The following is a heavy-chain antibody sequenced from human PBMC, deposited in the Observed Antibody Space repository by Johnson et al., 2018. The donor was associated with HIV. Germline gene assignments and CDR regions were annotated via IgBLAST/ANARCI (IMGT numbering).Heavy chain of an antibody. V-gene: IGHV3-30*04. D-gene: IGHD3-22*01. Sequence: QVQLVESGGGVVQPGTSLRLSCTASGFAFSSYALHWVRQAPGKGLEWVAVISSDGRDAYYADSVKGRFTSSRDNSKNTLYLQMNSLRAEDTAMYYCAKGQSSGYPKDAFDIWGRGTIVTISS. J-gene: IGHJ3*02. CDR1: GFAFSSYA. CDR3: AKGQSSGYPKDAFDI. CDR2: ISSDGRDA.